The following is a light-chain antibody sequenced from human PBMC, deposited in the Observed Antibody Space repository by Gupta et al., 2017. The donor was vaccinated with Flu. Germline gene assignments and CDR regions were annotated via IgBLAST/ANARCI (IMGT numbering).Light chain of an antibody. CDR3: RQGKHWPWA. J-gene: IGKJ1*01. CDR1: QSRGHSDGSTF. Sequence: LGKPASNSGRTRQSRGHSDGSTFLNWFQQTPGHAPRRLIYMGTHRESRVTDIISSRGSGTEFTLKISSGEAEDVVVYCCRQGKHWPWAFGQGTKVEIK. CDR2: MGT. V-gene: IGKV2-30*02.